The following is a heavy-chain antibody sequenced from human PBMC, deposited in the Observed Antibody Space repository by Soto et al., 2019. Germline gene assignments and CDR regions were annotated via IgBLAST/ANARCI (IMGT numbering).Heavy chain of an antibody. CDR2: IYPGDSNT. V-gene: IGHV5-51*01. CDR3: ARTAANWFDS. J-gene: IGHJ5*01. CDR1: GLRFSSYL. D-gene: IGHD2-15*01. Sequence: GESMKNSSKCSGLRFSSYLIVLMRQMHGKGLEWMGIIYPGDSNTRYSPSFQGQVTFSADKSISTAYLQWSSLKASDTAMYYCARTAANWFDSWGRGTLVTVSS.